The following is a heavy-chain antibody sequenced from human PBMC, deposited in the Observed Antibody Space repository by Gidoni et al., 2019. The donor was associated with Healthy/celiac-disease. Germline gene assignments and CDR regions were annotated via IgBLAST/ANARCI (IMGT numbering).Heavy chain of an antibody. CDR2: TYYRSKWYN. V-gene: IGHV6-1*01. CDR1: GDSVSSNSAA. Sequence: QVQLQQSGPGLVKPSQTLSLTCAISGDSVSSNSAAWNWIRQSPSRGLEWLGRTYYRSKWYNDYAVSVKSRITINPDTSKNQFSLQLNSVTPEDTAVYYCATYSLYDSSGYLWAFDIWGQGTMVTVSS. CDR3: ATYSLYDSSGYLWAFDI. D-gene: IGHD3-22*01. J-gene: IGHJ3*02.